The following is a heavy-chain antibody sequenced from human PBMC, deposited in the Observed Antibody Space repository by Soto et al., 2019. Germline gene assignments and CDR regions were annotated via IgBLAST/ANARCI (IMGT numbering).Heavy chain of an antibody. Sequence: GGSLRLSCAASGFTFRSYDMHWVRQATGKGLEWVSAIATAGDTYYPGSVKGRFTISRENAKNSLYLQMNSLSAGDTAVYYCARRNGMTGTFDYWGQGTLVTVSS. CDR1: GFTFRSYD. CDR3: ARRNGMTGTFDY. J-gene: IGHJ4*02. D-gene: IGHD1-7*01. CDR2: IATAGDT. V-gene: IGHV3-13*01.